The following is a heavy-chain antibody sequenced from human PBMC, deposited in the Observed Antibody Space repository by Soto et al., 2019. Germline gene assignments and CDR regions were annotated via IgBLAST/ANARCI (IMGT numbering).Heavy chain of an antibody. CDR3: ARLGSYYDFWSGYPRYYFDY. D-gene: IGHD3-3*01. J-gene: IGHJ4*02. Sequence: QLQLQESGPGLVKPSETLSLTCTVSGGSISSSSYYWGWIRQPPGKGLEWIGSIYYSGSTYYNPSLNTQVTISVDTSKNQFSLKLSSVTAADTAVYYCARLGSYYDFWSGYPRYYFDYWGQGTLVTVSS. CDR2: IYYSGST. V-gene: IGHV4-39*01. CDR1: GGSISSSSYY.